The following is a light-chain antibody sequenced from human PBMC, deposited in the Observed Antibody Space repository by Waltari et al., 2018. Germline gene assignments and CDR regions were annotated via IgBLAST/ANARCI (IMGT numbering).Light chain of an antibody. V-gene: IGKV2-28*01. J-gene: IGKJ4*01. Sequence: DIVMTQSPLPLPVTPGEPASISCRSSQSLLHSNVYNYLDWYLQKPGQSPQLLIYLGSNRASGVPDRFSGSGSGTDFTLKISRVEAEDVGVYYCMQTLQTPPTFGGGTKVEIK. CDR3: MQTLQTPPT. CDR1: QSLLHSNVYNY. CDR2: LGS.